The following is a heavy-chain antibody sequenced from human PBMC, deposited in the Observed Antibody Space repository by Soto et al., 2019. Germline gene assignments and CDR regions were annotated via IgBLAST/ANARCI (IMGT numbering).Heavy chain of an antibody. CDR2: TIPIFGTA. CDR3: ARSFSRIVVVPAAIGPAPHQASHYYYYGMDV. Sequence: GASVKVSCKASGGTFSSYAISWVRQAPGQGLERKGGTIPIFGTANYAQKLQGRVTITADESTSTAYMELSSLRSEDTAVYYCARSFSRIVVVPAAIGPAPHQASHYYYYGMDVWGQGTTVTVSS. J-gene: IGHJ6*02. V-gene: IGHV1-69*13. D-gene: IGHD2-2*01. CDR1: GGTFSSYA.